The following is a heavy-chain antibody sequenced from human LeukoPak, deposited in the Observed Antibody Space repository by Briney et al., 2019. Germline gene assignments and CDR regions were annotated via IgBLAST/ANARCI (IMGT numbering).Heavy chain of an antibody. V-gene: IGHV3-74*01. Sequence: GGSLRLSCAASGFTFSSYWMHWVRQAPGKGLVWVSRVNSDGSSTSYADSVKGRFTISRDNAKNTLYLQMNSLRAEDTAVYYCARYDYYDSSGYKIAEYFQHWGQGTLVTVSS. CDR1: GFTFSSYW. CDR3: ARYDYYDSSGYKIAEYFQH. J-gene: IGHJ1*01. CDR2: VNSDGSST. D-gene: IGHD3-22*01.